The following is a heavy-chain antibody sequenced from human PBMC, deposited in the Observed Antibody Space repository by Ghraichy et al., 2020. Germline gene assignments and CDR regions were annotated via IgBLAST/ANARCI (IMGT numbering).Heavy chain of an antibody. CDR3: TTDPPQGMYYYGSGSYSQREYFDY. CDR1: GFTFSNAW. V-gene: IGHV3-15*01. Sequence: GGSLRLSCAASGFTFSNAWMSWVRQAPGKGLEWVGRIKSKTDGGTTDYAAPVKGRFTISRDDSKNTLYLQMNSLKTEDTAVYYCTTDPPQGMYYYGSGSYSQREYFDYWGQGTLVTVSS. CDR2: IKSKTDGGTT. J-gene: IGHJ4*02. D-gene: IGHD3-10*01.